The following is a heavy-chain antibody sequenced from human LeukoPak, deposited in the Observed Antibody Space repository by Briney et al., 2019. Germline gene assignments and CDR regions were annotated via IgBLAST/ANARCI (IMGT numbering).Heavy chain of an antibody. Sequence: PGGSLRLSCVAPGLTFSPYGMSWVRQAPGKGLEWVSVIRGGGAGSYYADSVKGRFIISRDNSKSTLYLQMNSLRAEDTAVYYCARASGLGPRGGYDFWSGYYSDYWGQGTLVAVSS. J-gene: IGHJ4*02. CDR3: ARASGLGPRGGYDFWSGYYSDY. CDR1: GLTFSPYG. V-gene: IGHV3-23*01. D-gene: IGHD3/OR15-3a*01. CDR2: IRGGGAGS.